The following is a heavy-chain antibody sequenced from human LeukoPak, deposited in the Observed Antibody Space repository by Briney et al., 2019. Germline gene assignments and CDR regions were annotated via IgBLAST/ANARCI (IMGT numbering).Heavy chain of an antibody. J-gene: IGHJ6*02. CDR3: AKDRGYSNYGMDV. V-gene: IGHV3-30*18. CDR2: ISYDGSNK. Sequence: GGSLRLSCAASGFTFSSYAMHWVRQAPGKGLERVAVISYDGSNKYYADSVKGRFTISRDNSKNTLHLQMNSLRAEDTAVYYCAKDRGYSNYGMDVWGQGTTVTVSS. D-gene: IGHD3-22*01. CDR1: GFTFSSYA.